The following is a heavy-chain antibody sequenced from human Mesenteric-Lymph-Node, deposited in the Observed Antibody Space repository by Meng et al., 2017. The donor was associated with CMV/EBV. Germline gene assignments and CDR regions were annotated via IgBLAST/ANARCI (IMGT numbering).Heavy chain of an antibody. CDR1: NDA. CDR2: YNTYNGNT. J-gene: IGHJ5*02. D-gene: IGHD3-9*01. CDR3: AREDHDILTGPYPWPNWFDP. V-gene: IGHV1-3*04. Sequence: NDAMQWLRQAHGQRLEWMIRYNTYNGNTKYTQTFKGRVTITRDTSASTSYMELGSLTAEDTAIYYCAREDHDILTGPYPWPNWFDPWGQGTLVTVSS.